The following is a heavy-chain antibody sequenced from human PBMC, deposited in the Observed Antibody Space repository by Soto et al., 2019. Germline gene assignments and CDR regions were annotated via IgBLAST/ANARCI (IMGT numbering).Heavy chain of an antibody. Sequence: QVQLVESGGGVVQPGRSLRLSCAASGFTFSSYAMHWVRQDPGKGLEWVAVISYDGSNKYYADSVKGRFTISRDNSKNTLYLQMNSLRAEDTAVYYCARAYEGDYFAYWGQGTLVTVSS. CDR1: GFTFSSYA. CDR3: ARAYEGDYFAY. CDR2: ISYDGSNK. D-gene: IGHD3-16*01. V-gene: IGHV3-30-3*01. J-gene: IGHJ4*02.